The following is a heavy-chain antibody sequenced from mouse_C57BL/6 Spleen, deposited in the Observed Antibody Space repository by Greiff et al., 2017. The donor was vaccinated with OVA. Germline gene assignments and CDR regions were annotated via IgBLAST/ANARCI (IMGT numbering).Heavy chain of an antibody. CDR3: ASDIKTGRFAY. J-gene: IGHJ3*01. V-gene: IGHV1-81*01. CDR1: GYTFTSYG. CDR2: IYPRSGNT. Sequence: QVQLQQSGAELARPGASVKLSCKASGYTFTSYGISWVKQRTGQGLEWIGEIYPRSGNTYYNEKFKGKATLTADKSSSTAYMELRSLTSEDSAVYFCASDIKTGRFAYWGQGTLVTVSA. D-gene: IGHD4-1*01.